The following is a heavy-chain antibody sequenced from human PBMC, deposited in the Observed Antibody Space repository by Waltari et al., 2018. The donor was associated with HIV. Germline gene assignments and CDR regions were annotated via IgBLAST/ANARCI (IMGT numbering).Heavy chain of an antibody. Sequence: QITLKESGPTLVKPTQTLTLTCTFSGFSLSTSGLGVGCIRQPPGKALEWLALIYWNDDKRYSPSLKRRLTITKHPSKNQLVLTMTIMHPVDTPTLYGAHRPAAHFDYWGQGTLVTVSS. J-gene: IGHJ4*02. CDR3: AHRPAAHFDY. V-gene: IGHV2-5*01. CDR1: GFSLSTSGLG. CDR2: IYWNDDK.